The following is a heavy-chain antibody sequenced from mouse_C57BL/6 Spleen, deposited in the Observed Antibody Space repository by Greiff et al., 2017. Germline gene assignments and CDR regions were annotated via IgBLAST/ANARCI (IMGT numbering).Heavy chain of an antibody. CDR2: INPSTGGT. Sequence: VQLKESGPELVKPGASVKISCKASGYSFTGYYMNWVKQSPEKSLEWIGEINPSTGGTTYNQKFKAKATLTVDKSSSTAYMQLKSLTSEDSAVYYCARHGDAMDYWGQGTSVTVSS. J-gene: IGHJ4*01. CDR1: GYSFTGYY. CDR3: ARHGDAMDY. V-gene: IGHV1-42*01.